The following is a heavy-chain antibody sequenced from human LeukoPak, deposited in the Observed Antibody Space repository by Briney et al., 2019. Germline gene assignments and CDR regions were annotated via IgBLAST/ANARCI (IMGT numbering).Heavy chain of an antibody. J-gene: IGHJ4*02. CDR1: GYGFTGNN. CDR3: AKENYDVLTGYYQSSFDY. Sequence: ASVKLSFTASGYGFTGNNMHWGRDAPGQDFEWVGGINPNSDDTDYAQKFPATVTMTRDTSSSTTYKALSRLISDDTAEYNGAKENYDVLTGYYQSSFDYWGQGTLVTVSS. CDR2: INPNSDDT. V-gene: IGHV1-2*02. D-gene: IGHD3-9*01.